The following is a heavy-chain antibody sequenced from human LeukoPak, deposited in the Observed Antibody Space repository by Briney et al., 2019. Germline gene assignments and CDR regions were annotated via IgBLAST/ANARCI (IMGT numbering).Heavy chain of an antibody. CDR2: IYHSGST. V-gene: IGHV4-38-2*02. J-gene: IGHJ3*02. CDR3: ARDLYSSRTNDAFVI. CDR1: GYSISSGYY. Sequence: PSETLSLTCTVSGYSISSGYYWGWIRQPPGEGLEWIGSIYHSGSTYYNPSLKSRVTIAADTSKNQFSLKLRSVTAADTAVYYCARDLYSSRTNDAFVIWGQGTMVTVSS. D-gene: IGHD6-19*01.